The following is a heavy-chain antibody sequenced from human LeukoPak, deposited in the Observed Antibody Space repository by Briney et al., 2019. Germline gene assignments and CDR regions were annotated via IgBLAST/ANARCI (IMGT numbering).Heavy chain of an antibody. CDR1: GFSFRSYW. CDR3: ARTNYDYVWGSYNLDY. J-gene: IGHJ4*02. V-gene: IGHV3-20*04. CDR2: INWNGGST. Sequence: GGSLRLSCAASGFSFRSYWMSWVRQAPGKGLEWVSGINWNGGSTGYADSVKGRFTISRDNAKNSLYLQMNSLRAEDTALYYCARTNYDYVWGSYNLDYWGQGTLVTVSS. D-gene: IGHD3-16*01.